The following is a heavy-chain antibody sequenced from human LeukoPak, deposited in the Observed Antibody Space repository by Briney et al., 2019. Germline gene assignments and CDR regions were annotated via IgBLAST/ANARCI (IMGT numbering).Heavy chain of an antibody. D-gene: IGHD5-24*01. V-gene: IGHV3-21*01. Sequence: GGSLRLSCAASGFTFSSYSMNWVRQAPGKGLEWVSSISSSSSYIYYADSVKGRFTISRDNAKNSLYLQMNSLRAEDTAVYYCARGKKRWLQFAVTQNFDYWGQGALVTVSS. CDR3: ARGKKRWLQFAVTQNFDY. CDR1: GFTFSSYS. CDR2: ISSSSSYI. J-gene: IGHJ4*02.